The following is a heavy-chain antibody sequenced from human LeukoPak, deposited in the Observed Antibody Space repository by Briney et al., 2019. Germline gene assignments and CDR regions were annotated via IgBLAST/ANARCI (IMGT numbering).Heavy chain of an antibody. D-gene: IGHD3-22*01. Sequence: PSETLSLTCTVSGGSISSYYWSWIRQPAGKGLEWIGRIYTSGSTNYNPSLKSRVTMSVDTSKNQFSLKLSSVTAADTAVYYCARDGSYYDSSGYYYHFDYWGQGTLVTVSS. CDR1: GGSISSYY. V-gene: IGHV4-4*07. CDR2: IYTSGST. J-gene: IGHJ4*02. CDR3: ARDGSYYDSSGYYYHFDY.